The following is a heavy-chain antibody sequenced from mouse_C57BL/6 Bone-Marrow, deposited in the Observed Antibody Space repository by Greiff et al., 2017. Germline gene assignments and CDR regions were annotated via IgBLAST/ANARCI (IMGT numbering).Heavy chain of an antibody. J-gene: IGHJ1*03. Sequence: QVQLQQPGAELVMPGASVKLSCKASGYTFTSYWMHWVKQRPGQGLEWIGEIDPSDSYTNYNQKFKDKATLTVDKSSSTAYMQLSSLTSEDSAVYYCARDYYGSSYWYFDVWGTGTTVTVSS. CDR2: IDPSDSYT. CDR1: GYTFTSYW. V-gene: IGHV1-69*01. D-gene: IGHD1-1*01. CDR3: ARDYYGSSYWYFDV.